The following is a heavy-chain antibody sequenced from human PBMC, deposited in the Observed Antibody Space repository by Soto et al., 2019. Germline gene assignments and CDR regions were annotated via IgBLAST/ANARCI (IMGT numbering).Heavy chain of an antibody. J-gene: IGHJ4*02. D-gene: IGHD1-26*01. CDR1: GFRFSNFG. V-gene: IGHV3-30*18. Sequence: QVQLVESGGGVIQRGGSLRLSCTASGFRFSNFGMNWVRRAPGKGLEWVAFISFDGNNKKFADPVKGRFTISRDDAKNTLFLQMNNLTLQDKAVYFCAKERLRSGTSFDSWGQGTLVTVSS. CDR3: AKERLRSGTSFDS. CDR2: ISFDGNNK.